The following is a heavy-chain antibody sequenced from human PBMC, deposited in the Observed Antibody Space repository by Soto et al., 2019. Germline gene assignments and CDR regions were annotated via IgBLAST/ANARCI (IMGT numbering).Heavy chain of an antibody. CDR3: AREPIVLNSGYDY. CDR1: GGSFSGYY. CDR2: INHSGST. D-gene: IGHD2-8*01. Sequence: SETLSLTCAVYGGSFSGYYWSWIRQPPGKGLEWIGEINHSGSTNYNPSLKSRVTISVDTSKNQFSLKLSSVTAADTAVYYCAREPIVLNSGYDYWGQGTLVTVSS. V-gene: IGHV4-34*01. J-gene: IGHJ4*02.